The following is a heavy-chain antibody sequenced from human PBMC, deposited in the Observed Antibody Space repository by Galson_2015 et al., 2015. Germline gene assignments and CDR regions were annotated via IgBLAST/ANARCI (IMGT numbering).Heavy chain of an antibody. V-gene: IGHV3-23*01. CDR3: AKGQTTSGFIFQH. CDR2: ISGSGVTT. Sequence: SLRLSCAVSGFTFSSYVMSWVRQAPGKGLEWVSVISGSGVTTYYADSVKGRFTISRDNSKNTLYLQMNSLRAEDTAVYYCAKGQTTSGFIFQHWGQGTLVTVSS. D-gene: IGHD3-3*02. J-gene: IGHJ1*01. CDR1: GFTFSSYV.